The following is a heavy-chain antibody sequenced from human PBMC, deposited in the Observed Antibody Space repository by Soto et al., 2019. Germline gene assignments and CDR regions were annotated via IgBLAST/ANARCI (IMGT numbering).Heavy chain of an antibody. Sequence: QVQLQESGPGLVKPSQTLSLTCTVSGGSISSGDYYWSWIRQPPGKGLEWIGYIYYSGSTYYNPALKRRFTISGNTFNNQISLNLSFVPPPDPPIYYCASAGVATICPGNNWFDPWGQGTLVTVSS. CDR2: IYYSGST. J-gene: IGHJ5*02. CDR3: ASAGVATICPGNNWFDP. CDR1: GGSISSGDYY. V-gene: IGHV4-30-4*01. D-gene: IGHD5-12*01.